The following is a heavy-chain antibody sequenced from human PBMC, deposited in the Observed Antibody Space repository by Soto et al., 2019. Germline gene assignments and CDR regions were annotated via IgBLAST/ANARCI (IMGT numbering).Heavy chain of an antibody. J-gene: IGHJ6*02. CDR1: GGSMISYY. D-gene: IGHD6-13*01. V-gene: IGHV4-4*07. CDR2: IYSRGDT. Sequence: SETLSLTCTVSGGSMISYYWNWIRQPAGKGLEWIGRIYSRGDTKYNPALNSRVSMSVDTSKNQFSLKVSSVTAADTAVYYCAGIAAEIYYGMDVWGQGPRSPSP. CDR3: AGIAAEIYYGMDV.